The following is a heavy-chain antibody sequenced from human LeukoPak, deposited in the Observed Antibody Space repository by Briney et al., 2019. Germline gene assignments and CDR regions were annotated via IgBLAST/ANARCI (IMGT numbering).Heavy chain of an antibody. D-gene: IGHD3-3*01. Sequence: ASVKVSCKASGGTFSSYAISWVRQAPGQGLEWMGGIIPIFGTANNAQKFQGRVTITADESTSTAYMELSSLRSEDTAVYYCARDTVTIFGVVITLDAFDIWGQGTMVTVSS. J-gene: IGHJ3*02. CDR3: ARDTVTIFGVVITLDAFDI. V-gene: IGHV1-69*13. CDR2: IIPIFGTA. CDR1: GGTFSSYA.